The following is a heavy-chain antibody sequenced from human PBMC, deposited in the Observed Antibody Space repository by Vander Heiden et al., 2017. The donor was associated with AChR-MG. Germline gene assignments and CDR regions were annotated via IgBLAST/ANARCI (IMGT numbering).Heavy chain of an antibody. CDR2: SSRSGSTR. J-gene: IGHJ4*02. D-gene: IGHD3-9*01. V-gene: IGHV3-11*01. CDR3: ARGAGELTD. Sequence: QVQLVESGGGLVKPGGSLRLSCSAAGFTFRDYYRSWIRQAPGNGLEWVSYSSRSGSTRDYADSVKGRFTISRDNAKNSLYVKINSLRAEDTAVCYCARGAGELTDWCQGTLVTVSS. CDR1: GFTFRDYY.